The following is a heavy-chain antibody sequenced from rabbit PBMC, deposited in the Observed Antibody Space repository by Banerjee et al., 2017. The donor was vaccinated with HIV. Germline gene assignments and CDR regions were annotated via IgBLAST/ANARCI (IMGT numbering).Heavy chain of an antibody. V-gene: IGHV1S40*01. D-gene: IGHD7-1*01. CDR3: ARAYTDNGYRMSYFNL. Sequence: QSLEESGGDLVKPGASLTLTCTASGFSFSSSYYMCWVRQAPGKGLEWIGCIDAGDGSTYYASWAKGRFTISKTSSTTVTLQMTSLTAADTATYFCARAYTDNGYRMSYFNLWGPGTLVTVS. CDR2: IDAGDGST. CDR1: GFSFSSSYY. J-gene: IGHJ4*01.